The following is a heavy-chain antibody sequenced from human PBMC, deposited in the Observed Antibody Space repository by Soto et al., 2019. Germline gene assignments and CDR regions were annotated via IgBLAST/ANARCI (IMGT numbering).Heavy chain of an antibody. J-gene: IGHJ6*02. CDR2: IYYSGST. CDR1: GGSITSGNFY. V-gene: IGHV4-31*03. Sequence: SETLSLTCSVSGGSITSGNFYWSWIRQHPGKGLEWIGYIYYSGSTYYNPSLRGRVTISVDTSKNQFSLKLSSVTAADTAVYYCESPGPRGGMDVWGQGTTVTVYS. CDR3: ESPGPRGGMDV.